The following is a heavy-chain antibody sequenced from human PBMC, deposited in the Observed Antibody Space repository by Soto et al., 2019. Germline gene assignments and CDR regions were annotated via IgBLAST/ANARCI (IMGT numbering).Heavy chain of an antibody. CDR2: IYWDDDK. Sequence: VSGPTLVNPTQTLTLTCSFSGFSLSTTAVGVGWIRQPPGKALEWLALIYWDDDKRYSPSLKSRLTITKDTSKNQVVLTMTNMDPGETATFYCAQGFIMFRGVVVFDSGGQEPLVTVP. D-gene: IGHD3-10*01. CDR3: AQGFIMFRGVVVFDS. J-gene: IGHJ4*02. CDR1: GFSLSTTAVG. V-gene: IGHV2-5*02.